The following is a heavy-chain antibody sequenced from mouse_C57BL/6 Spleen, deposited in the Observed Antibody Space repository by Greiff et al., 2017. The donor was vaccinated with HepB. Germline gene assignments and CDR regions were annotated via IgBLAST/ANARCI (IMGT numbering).Heavy chain of an antibody. D-gene: IGHD1-1*01. CDR1: GFTFSSYA. V-gene: IGHV5-4*01. J-gene: IGHJ4*01. CDR3: ARDRGYYPYAMDY. Sequence: EVMLVESGGGLVKPGGSLKLSCAASGFTFSSYAMSWVRQTPEKRLEWVATISDGGSYTYYPDNVKGRFTISRDNAKNNLYLQMSHLKSEDTAMYYCARDRGYYPYAMDYWGQGTSVTVSS. CDR2: ISDGGSYT.